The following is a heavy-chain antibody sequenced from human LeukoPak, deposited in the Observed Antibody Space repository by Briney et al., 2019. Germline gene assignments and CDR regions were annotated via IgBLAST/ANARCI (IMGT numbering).Heavy chain of an antibody. Sequence: GGSLRLSCAASGFTFSSYAMHWVRQAPGKGLGWVAVISYDGSNKYYADSVKGRFTISRDNSKNTLYLQMNSLRAEDTAVYYCARDREVTMVRGVFDYWGQGTLVTVSS. J-gene: IGHJ4*02. V-gene: IGHV3-30*04. CDR2: ISYDGSNK. CDR3: ARDREVTMVRGVFDY. D-gene: IGHD3-10*01. CDR1: GFTFSSYA.